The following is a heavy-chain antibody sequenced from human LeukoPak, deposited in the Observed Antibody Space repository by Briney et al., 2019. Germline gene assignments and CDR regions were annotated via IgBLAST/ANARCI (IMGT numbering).Heavy chain of an antibody. CDR3: ARGPAGYN. Sequence: PGGSLRLSCAASGFTVSSNHMSWVRQAPGKGLEWVSVIYNGGSTDYADSVKGRFTISRDNSKNTLYLQMNSLRAEDTAVYHCARGPAGYNWGQGTLVTVSS. J-gene: IGHJ4*02. CDR1: GFTVSSNH. V-gene: IGHV3-53*01. CDR2: IYNGGST. D-gene: IGHD1-1*01.